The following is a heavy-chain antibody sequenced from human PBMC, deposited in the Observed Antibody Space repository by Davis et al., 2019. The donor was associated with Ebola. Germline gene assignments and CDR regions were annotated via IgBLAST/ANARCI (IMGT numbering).Heavy chain of an antibody. CDR3: ARDLAVSDYYDSSGYYDY. CDR1: GYTFTSYA. CDR2: INAGNGNT. V-gene: IGHV1-3*01. J-gene: IGHJ4*02. Sequence: ASVKVSCKASGYTFTSYAMHWVRQAPGQRLEWMGWINAGNGNTKYSQKFQGRVTITRDTSASTAYMELSSLRSEDTAVYYCARDLAVSDYYDSSGYYDYWGQGTLVTVSS. D-gene: IGHD3-22*01.